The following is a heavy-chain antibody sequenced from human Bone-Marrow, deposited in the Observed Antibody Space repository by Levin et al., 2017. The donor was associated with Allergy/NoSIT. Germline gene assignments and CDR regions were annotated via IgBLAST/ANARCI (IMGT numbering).Heavy chain of an antibody. V-gene: IGHV5-51*01. Sequence: PGESLKISCEGSGYSFPNYWIGWVRQVPGKGLEWMGIIYPDDSTTRVSPSFKGQVAISADKSISTAYLQWSSLRASDTAMYFCVRQQRWQIVPNFDHWGQGTLVTVSS. CDR2: IYPDDSTT. CDR1: GYSFPNYW. D-gene: IGHD2/OR15-2a*01. J-gene: IGHJ4*02. CDR3: VRQQRWQIVPNFDH.